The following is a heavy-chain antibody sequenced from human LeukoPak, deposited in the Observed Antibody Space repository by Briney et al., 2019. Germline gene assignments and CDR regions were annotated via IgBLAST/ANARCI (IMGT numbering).Heavy chain of an antibody. CDR3: ARSMAAAGTTIPVFDY. Sequence: PGGSLRLSCAASGFTFSSYWMSWVRQAPGRGLEWVANIKQDGSEKYYVDSVRGRFTISRDNAKNSLYLQMNSLRAEDTAVYYCARSMAAAGTTIPVFDYWGQGTLVTVSS. V-gene: IGHV3-7*05. CDR1: GFTFSSYW. CDR2: IKQDGSEK. D-gene: IGHD6-13*01. J-gene: IGHJ4*02.